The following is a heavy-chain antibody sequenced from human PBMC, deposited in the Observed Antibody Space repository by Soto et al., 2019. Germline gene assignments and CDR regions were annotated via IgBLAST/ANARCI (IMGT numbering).Heavy chain of an antibody. Sequence: QVQLVESGGGVVQPGRSLRLSCAASGFTFSSYGMHWVRQAPGKGLEWVAVIWYDGSNKYYADSVKGRFTISRDNSKNTLYLQMNRVRAEDTAVYYCARDVMVTAMGMWYFELWGRGTLVTVSS. CDR3: ARDVMVTAMGMWYFEL. CDR2: IWYDGSNK. D-gene: IGHD2-21*02. CDR1: GFTFSSYG. V-gene: IGHV3-33*01. J-gene: IGHJ2*01.